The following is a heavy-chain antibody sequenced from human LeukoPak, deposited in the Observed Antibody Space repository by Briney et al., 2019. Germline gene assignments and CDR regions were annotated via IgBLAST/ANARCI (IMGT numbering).Heavy chain of an antibody. V-gene: IGHV3-23*01. Sequence: GGSLRLSCAASGFTFSSYAMSWVRQAPGKGLEWVSAISGSGGSTYYADSVKGRFTISRDNSKNTLYLQMNSLRAEDTAVYYCAKRRPCLYCSSTSLGSFDYWGQGTLVTVSS. D-gene: IGHD2-2*01. CDR3: AKRRPCLYCSSTSLGSFDY. CDR2: ISGSGGST. J-gene: IGHJ4*02. CDR1: GFTFSSYA.